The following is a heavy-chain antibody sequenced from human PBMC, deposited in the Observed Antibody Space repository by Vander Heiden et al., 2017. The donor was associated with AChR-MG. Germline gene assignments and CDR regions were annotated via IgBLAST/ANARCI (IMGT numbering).Heavy chain of an antibody. V-gene: IGHV1-46*03. Sequence: QVQLVQSGAEVKKPGASVKVSCKASGYTFTSYYMPWVRQAPGQGLEWMGIINPSGGSTSYAQKFQGRVTMTRDTSTSTVYMELSSLRSEDTAVYYCARAGATYDFWSGYYTPTRFDPWGQGTLVTVSS. CDR1: GYTFTSYY. J-gene: IGHJ5*02. CDR2: INPSGGST. D-gene: IGHD3-3*01. CDR3: ARAGATYDFWSGYYTPTRFDP.